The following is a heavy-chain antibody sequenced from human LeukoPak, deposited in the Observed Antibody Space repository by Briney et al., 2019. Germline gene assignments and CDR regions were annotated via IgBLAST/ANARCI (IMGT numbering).Heavy chain of an antibody. D-gene: IGHD4-11*01. CDR1: GFTFSSYA. Sequence: GGSLRLSCAASGFTFSSYAMSWVRQAPGKGLEWVSAISGSGGSTYYADSVKGRFTISRDNAKNTLYLQMNSLRAEDTAVYYCARISTVTTGYWGQGTLVTVSS. V-gene: IGHV3-23*01. CDR2: ISGSGGST. J-gene: IGHJ4*02. CDR3: ARISTVTTGY.